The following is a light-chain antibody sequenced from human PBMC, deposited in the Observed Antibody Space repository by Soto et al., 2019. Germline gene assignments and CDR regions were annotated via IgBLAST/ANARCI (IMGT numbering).Light chain of an antibody. CDR3: QSYDANSVV. CDR2: KNN. V-gene: IGLV6-57*04. CDR1: SGSIASNH. J-gene: IGLJ2*01. Sequence: NFMLTXPHXXXXXXGKTVTLSCTRSSGSIASNHLQWYQQRPGSAPTTLIYKNNQRPSGVPDRFSGSIDSSSNSASLTISGLKTEDEADYYCQSYDANSVVFGGGTKLTVL.